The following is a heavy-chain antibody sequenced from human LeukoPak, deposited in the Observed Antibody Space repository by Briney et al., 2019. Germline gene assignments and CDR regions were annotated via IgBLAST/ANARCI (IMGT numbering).Heavy chain of an antibody. D-gene: IGHD3-3*02. J-gene: IGHJ3*02. CDR2: ISSSGSTI. V-gene: IGHV3-48*03. Sequence: GGSLRLSCAASGFTFSSYEMNWVRQAPGKGLEWVSYISSSGSTIYYADSVKGRFTISRDNAKNSLYLQMNSLRAEDTAVYYCAREALPAFDIWGQGTMVTVSS. CDR1: GFTFSSYE. CDR3: AREALPAFDI.